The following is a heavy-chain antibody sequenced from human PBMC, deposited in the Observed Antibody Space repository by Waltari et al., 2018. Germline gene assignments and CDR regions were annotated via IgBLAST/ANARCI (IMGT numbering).Heavy chain of an antibody. CDR2: ISGRGGST. Sequence: EVQLLESGGGLVQPGGSLRLSCAASGFTFSRHAMSWVRQAPGKGLEWVSAISGRGGSTDYADAVKGRFTTSSDNSKNTMYLQMNSRRAEDTAVYYCAKDRVRYSTAPSFDYWGQGTLVTVSS. V-gene: IGHV3-23*01. CDR3: AKDRVRYSTAPSFDY. CDR1: GFTFSRHA. D-gene: IGHD4-4*01. J-gene: IGHJ4*02.